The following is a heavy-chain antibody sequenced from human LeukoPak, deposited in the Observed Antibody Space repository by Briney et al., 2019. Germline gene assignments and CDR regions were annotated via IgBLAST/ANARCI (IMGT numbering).Heavy chain of an antibody. J-gene: IGHJ6*02. CDR1: GFTFSSYA. CDR2: ISYDGSNK. CDR3: AREGNYCSSTSCDEYYYYGMDV. V-gene: IGHV3-30-3*01. Sequence: GGSLRLSCAASGFTFSSYAMHWVRQAPGKGLEWVAVISYDGSNKYYADSVKGRFTISRDNSKNTLYLQMNSLRAEDAAVYYCAREGNYCSSTSCDEYYYYGMDVWGQGTTVTVSS. D-gene: IGHD2-2*01.